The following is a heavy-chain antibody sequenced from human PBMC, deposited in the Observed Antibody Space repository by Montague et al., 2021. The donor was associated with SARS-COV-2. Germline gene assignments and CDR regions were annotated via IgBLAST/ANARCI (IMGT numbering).Heavy chain of an antibody. D-gene: IGHD3-16*01. CDR3: ARDRGGGLGGVITAYYFDY. J-gene: IGHJ4*02. CDR1: GGSVSSGSYY. Sequence: SETLPLTCTVSGGSVSSGSYYWSWIRQPPGKGLEWIGYTYYSGSTNYNPSLKSRVTISVDTSKNQFSLKLSSVTAADTAVYYCARDRGGGLGGVITAYYFDYWGQGTLVTVSS. CDR2: TYYSGST. V-gene: IGHV4-61*01.